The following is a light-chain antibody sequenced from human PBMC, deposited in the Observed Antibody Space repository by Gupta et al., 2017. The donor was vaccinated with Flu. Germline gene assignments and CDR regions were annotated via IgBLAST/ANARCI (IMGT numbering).Light chain of an antibody. J-gene: IGLJ2*01. Sequence: SYELTPPPSALVSPGQTARITCSGDELPKKHAYWYQQESGQAPVLVIYEDIKRPSGIPERFSGSSSGTMATLTIRGAQVEDEGNYYCYTTDTGDLFGGGTKPTVL. CDR2: EDI. V-gene: IGLV3-10*01. CDR3: YTTDTGDL. CDR1: ELPKKH.